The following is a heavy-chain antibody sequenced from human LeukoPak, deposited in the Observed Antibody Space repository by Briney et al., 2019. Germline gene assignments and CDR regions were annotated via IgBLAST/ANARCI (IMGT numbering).Heavy chain of an antibody. D-gene: IGHD7-27*01. CDR3: ARRTWGSGAGYFDF. V-gene: IGHV4-34*01. Sequence: PSETLSLTCAVYGGSFSDYYWTWIRQPPGKGLEWIGEINHSGSTNYSPSLKNRVTISVDTSKSQFSLKLTSVTAADTAVYYCARRTWGSGAGYFDFWGQGTLVTVSS. CDR1: GGSFSDYY. CDR2: INHSGST. J-gene: IGHJ4*02.